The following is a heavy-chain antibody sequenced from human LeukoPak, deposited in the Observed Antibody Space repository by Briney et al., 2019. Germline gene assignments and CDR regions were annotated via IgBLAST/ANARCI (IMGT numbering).Heavy chain of an antibody. D-gene: IGHD6-13*01. CDR3: ARGYSSSWYWFDP. J-gene: IGHJ5*02. V-gene: IGHV1-69*13. CDR2: IIPIFGTA. Sequence: SVKVSCKASGGTFSSYAISWVRQAPGQGLEWMGGIIPIFGTANYAQKFQGRVTITADESTSTAYMELSSLRSDDTAVYYCARGYSSSWYWFDPWGQGTLVTVSS. CDR1: GGTFSSYA.